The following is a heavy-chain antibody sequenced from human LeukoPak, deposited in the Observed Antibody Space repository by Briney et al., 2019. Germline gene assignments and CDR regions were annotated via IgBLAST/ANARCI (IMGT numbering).Heavy chain of an antibody. CDR1: GFTVSSNY. J-gene: IGHJ4*02. CDR3: ARVRAATPDY. V-gene: IGHV3-53*01. Sequence: PGGSLRLSCAASGFTVSSNYMSWVRHAPGKGLEWVSVIYSGGSTYYADSVKGRFTISRDNSKNTLYLQMNSLRAEDTAVYYCARVRAATPDYWGQGTLVTVSS. CDR2: IYSGGST. D-gene: IGHD2-2*01.